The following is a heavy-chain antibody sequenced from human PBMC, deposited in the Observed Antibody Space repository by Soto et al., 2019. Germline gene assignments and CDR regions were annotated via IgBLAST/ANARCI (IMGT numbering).Heavy chain of an antibody. Sequence: QVQLQESGPGLVKPSGTLSLTCTVSGDSISSSNWWSWVRQPPGKGLEWIGQIYHTGSTSYNPSLKSRVTISVDKSKKQFSLNLSSVTAADTAVSYCARQGPRMYYFDYWGQGTLVTVSS. CDR3: ARQGPRMYYFDY. CDR1: GDSISSSNW. J-gene: IGHJ4*02. V-gene: IGHV4-4*02. CDR2: IYHTGST.